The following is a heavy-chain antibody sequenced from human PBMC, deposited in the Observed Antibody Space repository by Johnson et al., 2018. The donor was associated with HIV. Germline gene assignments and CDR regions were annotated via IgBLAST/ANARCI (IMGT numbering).Heavy chain of an antibody. CDR1: GFTVSSNY. CDR2: IKSKTDGGTT. V-gene: IGHV3-15*01. J-gene: IGHJ3*02. D-gene: IGHD3-16*01. CDR3: WAQWTVITFGGPSAFDI. Sequence: VQLVESGGGLVQPGGSLRLSCAASGFTVSSNYMSWVRQAPGKGLEWVGRIKSKTDGGTTDYAAPVKGRFSISSDDSTNTLHMQMSSLKTEDTAVYYCWAQWTVITFGGPSAFDIWGQGTVVTVS.